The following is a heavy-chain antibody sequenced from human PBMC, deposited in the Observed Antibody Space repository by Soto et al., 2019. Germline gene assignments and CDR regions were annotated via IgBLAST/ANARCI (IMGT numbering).Heavy chain of an antibody. V-gene: IGHV3-30-3*01. J-gene: IGHJ4*02. D-gene: IGHD2-2*01. CDR3: ARGSGYCSSTSCYVLRYFDWLLDY. CDR2: ISYDGSNK. CDR1: GFTFSSYA. Sequence: GGSLRLSCAASGFTFSSYAMHWVRQAPGKGLEWVAVISYDGSNKYYADSVKGRFTISRDNSKNTLYLQMNSLRAEDTAVYYCARGSGYCSSTSCYVLRYFDWLLDYWGQGTLVTVSS.